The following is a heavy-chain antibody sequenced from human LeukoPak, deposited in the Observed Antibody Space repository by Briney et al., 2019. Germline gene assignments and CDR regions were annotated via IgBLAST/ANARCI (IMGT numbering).Heavy chain of an antibody. V-gene: IGHV4-59*08. Sequence: SETLSLTCTVSGGSISGFHWNWIRQPPGKGLEWIGYIYYSGRTDSNPSLKSRVTVSVDTSKNQFNLRLTSVTAADTAMYYCARRNDFDIWGPGTMVAVSS. CDR2: IYYSGRT. CDR1: GGSISGFH. CDR3: ARRNDFDI. J-gene: IGHJ3*02.